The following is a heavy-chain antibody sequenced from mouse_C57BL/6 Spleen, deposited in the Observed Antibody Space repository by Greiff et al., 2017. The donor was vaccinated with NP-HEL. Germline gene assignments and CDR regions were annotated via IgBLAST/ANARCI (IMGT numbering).Heavy chain of an antibody. J-gene: IGHJ2*01. Sequence: EVKLMESGGGLVKPGGSLKLSCAASGFTFSSYAMSWVRQTPEKRLEWVATISDGGSYTYYPDNVKGRFTISRDNAKNNLYLQMRHLTSEDTAMYYCARGVTTGAFDYWGQGTTLTVSS. D-gene: IGHD2-1*01. CDR2: ISDGGSYT. CDR3: ARGVTTGAFDY. V-gene: IGHV5-4*03. CDR1: GFTFSSYA.